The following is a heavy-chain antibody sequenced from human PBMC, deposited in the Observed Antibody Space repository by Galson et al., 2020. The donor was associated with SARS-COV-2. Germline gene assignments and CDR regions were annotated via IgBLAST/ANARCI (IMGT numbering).Heavy chain of an antibody. J-gene: IGHJ4*02. Sequence: GGSLRLSCAASGFAFSTSALSWVRQAPGRGLEWVSVIRARGDATYYADSVKGRFTISRDNSKNTLYLHMNSLSAEDTAVYYCAKDYDVLTGPIWGQGTLVTVSS. CDR3: AKDYDVLTGPI. CDR2: IRARGDAT. D-gene: IGHD3-9*01. V-gene: IGHV3-23*01. CDR1: GFAFSTSA.